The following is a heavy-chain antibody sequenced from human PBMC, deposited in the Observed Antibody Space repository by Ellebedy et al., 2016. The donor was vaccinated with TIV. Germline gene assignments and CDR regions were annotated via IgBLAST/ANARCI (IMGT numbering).Heavy chain of an antibody. CDR3: AEGRSGWYYFDY. CDR1: GVPISGSY. J-gene: IGHJ4*02. CDR2: ISSGGST. V-gene: IGHV4-4*09. Sequence: SETLSLTCTVSGVPISGSYWSWIRLPPGEGLEWIGYISSGGSTHYSPSLKSRVTISVDTSKSQFSLRLSSVTAADTAIYYCAEGRSGWYYFDYWGQGTPVTVSS. D-gene: IGHD6-19*01.